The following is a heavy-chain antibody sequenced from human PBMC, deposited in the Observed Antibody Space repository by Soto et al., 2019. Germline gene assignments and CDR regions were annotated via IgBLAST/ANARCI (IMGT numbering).Heavy chain of an antibody. J-gene: IGHJ4*02. D-gene: IGHD1-26*01. CDR3: TKAALRGELLDY. CDR1: GFTFNNYG. Sequence: QVQLVESGGGVVQPGRSLRLSCAASGFTFNNYGMHWVRQAPGKGLEWVALIWHDGSNKGYADSVKGRFTISRDNSKNTLNLQMTSLRVEDTAVYYCTKAALRGELLDYWVQGTKVTVSS. CDR2: IWHDGSNK. V-gene: IGHV3-33*06.